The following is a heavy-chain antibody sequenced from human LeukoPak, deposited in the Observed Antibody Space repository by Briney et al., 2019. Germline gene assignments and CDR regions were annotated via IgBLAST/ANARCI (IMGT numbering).Heavy chain of an antibody. D-gene: IGHD5/OR15-5a*01. CDR3: ASLSTSFGMDV. J-gene: IGHJ6*02. V-gene: IGHV3-7*05. Sequence: PGGSLRLSCAASGFTFSSYWMSWVRQAPGKGLEWVANIKQDGSEKYYVASVKGRFTIPRDNAKNSLYLQMNSLRAEDTAVYYCASLSTSFGMDVWGQGTTVTVSS. CDR1: GFTFSSYW. CDR2: IKQDGSEK.